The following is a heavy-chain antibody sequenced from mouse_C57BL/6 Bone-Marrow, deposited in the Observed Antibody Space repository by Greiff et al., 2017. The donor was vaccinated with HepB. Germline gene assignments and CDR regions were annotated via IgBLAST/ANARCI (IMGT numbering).Heavy chain of an antibody. V-gene: IGHV5-12*01. J-gene: IGHJ3*01. Sequence: EVQLQESGGGLVQPGGSLKLSCAASGFTFSDYYMYWVRQTPEKRLEWVAYISNGGGSTYYPDTVKGRFTISRDNAKNTLYLQMSRLKSEDTAMYYCARQGDYGSRPPGFAYWGQGTLVTVSA. CDR1: GFTFSDYY. CDR2: ISNGGGST. CDR3: ARQGDYGSRPPGFAY. D-gene: IGHD1-1*01.